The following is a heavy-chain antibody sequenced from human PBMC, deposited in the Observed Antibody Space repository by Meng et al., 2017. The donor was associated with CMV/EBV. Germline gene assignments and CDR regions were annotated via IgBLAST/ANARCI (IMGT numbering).Heavy chain of an antibody. CDR2: INYSGST. Sequence: SETLSLTCTVSGGSISSYYWSWIRQPPGKGLEWIGYINYSGSTNYNPSLKSRVTISVDTSKNQFSLKLSSVTAADTAVYYCASSQQLAEKHFDYWGQGTLVTVSS. J-gene: IGHJ4*02. CDR1: GGSISSYY. CDR3: ASSQQLAEKHFDY. D-gene: IGHD6-13*01. V-gene: IGHV4-59*01.